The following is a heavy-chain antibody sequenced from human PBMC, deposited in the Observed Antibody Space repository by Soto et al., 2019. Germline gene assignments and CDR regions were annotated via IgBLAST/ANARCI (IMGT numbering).Heavy chain of an antibody. Sequence: QVQLVQSGADVKKPGSSVKVSCQASGVTFSSETLGWVRQAPGQGLGWVGGIIPLFGPASYAPKFQGRVTIAADESTSTVYMELSSLRSDDTAGYFCATELGENPASPFDAWGQGTLVTVSS. CDR2: IIPLFGPA. CDR1: GVTFSSET. V-gene: IGHV1-69*01. D-gene: IGHD3-10*01. CDR3: ATELGENPASPFDA. J-gene: IGHJ4*02.